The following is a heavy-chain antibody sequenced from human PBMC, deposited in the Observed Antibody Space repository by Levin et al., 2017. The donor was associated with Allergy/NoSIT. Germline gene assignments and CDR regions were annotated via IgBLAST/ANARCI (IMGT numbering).Heavy chain of an antibody. J-gene: IGHJ4*02. V-gene: IGHV3-23*01. D-gene: IGHD3-10*01. CDR3: AKGGEVVVRVYDY. CDR2: ISGSGGTI. CDR1: GFAFSNYA. Sequence: PGGSLRLSCSASGFAFSNYAMGWVRQAPGKGLEWVSSISGSGGTIYYADSVKGRFTISRDSSKNTLYLQMNSLTAEDTAVYYCAKGGEVVVRVYDYWGQGTLVTVSS.